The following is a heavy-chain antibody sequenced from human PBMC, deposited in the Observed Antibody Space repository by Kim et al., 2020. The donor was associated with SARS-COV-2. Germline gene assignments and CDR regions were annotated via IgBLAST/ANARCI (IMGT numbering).Heavy chain of an antibody. D-gene: IGHD3-3*01. CDR3: ARASTIFGVVIDAFDI. V-gene: IGHV4-31*03. CDR1: GGSISSGGYY. Sequence: SETLSLTCTVSGGSISSGGYYWSWIRQHPGKGLEWIGYIYYSGSTYYNPSLKSRVTISVDTSKNQFSLKLSSVTAADTAVYYCARASTIFGVVIDAFDIWGQGTIVTVSS. J-gene: IGHJ3*02. CDR2: IYYSGST.